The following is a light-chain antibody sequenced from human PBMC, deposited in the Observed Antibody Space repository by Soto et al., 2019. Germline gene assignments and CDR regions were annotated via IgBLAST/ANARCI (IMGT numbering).Light chain of an antibody. CDR2: EAS. Sequence: QSALTQPASVSGSPGQSITISCTGTSSDVGTYSLLSWYQHHPGKAPKLMIFEASKRPSGVSIRFSGSKSGNTASLTISGLQAEDEADYYCCSYTSSTVVFGGGTKLTVL. CDR1: SSDVGTYSL. J-gene: IGLJ2*01. V-gene: IGLV2-23*01. CDR3: CSYTSSTVV.